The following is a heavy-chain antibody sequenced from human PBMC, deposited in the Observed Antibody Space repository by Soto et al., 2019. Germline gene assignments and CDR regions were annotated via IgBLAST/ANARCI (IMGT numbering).Heavy chain of an antibody. CDR1: GGTFSSYA. Sequence: SVKVSCKASGGTFSSYAISWVRQAPGQGLEWMGGIIPIFGTANYAQKFQGRVTITADESTSTAYMELRSLRSEDTAVYYCARTTSCSGGSCYSRVGSAFDIWGQGTMVTVSS. CDR2: IIPIFGTA. V-gene: IGHV1-69*13. D-gene: IGHD2-15*01. CDR3: ARTTSCSGGSCYSRVGSAFDI. J-gene: IGHJ3*02.